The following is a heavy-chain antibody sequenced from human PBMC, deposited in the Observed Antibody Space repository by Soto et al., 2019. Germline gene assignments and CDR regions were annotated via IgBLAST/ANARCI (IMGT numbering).Heavy chain of an antibody. Sequence: GGSLRLSCAASGFTFSSYEMNWVRQAPGKRLEWVSYISSSGSTIYYADSVKGRFTISRDNAKNSLYLQMNSLRAEDTAVYYCARDFVGYCSSTSCYHWFDPWGQGTLVTVSS. J-gene: IGHJ5*02. CDR2: ISSSGSTI. D-gene: IGHD2-2*01. V-gene: IGHV3-48*03. CDR3: ARDFVGYCSSTSCYHWFDP. CDR1: GFTFSSYE.